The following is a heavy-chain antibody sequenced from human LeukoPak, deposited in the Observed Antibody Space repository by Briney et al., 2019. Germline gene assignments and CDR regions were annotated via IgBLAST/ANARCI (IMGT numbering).Heavy chain of an antibody. Sequence: AGGSLRLSCAASGFTFSNYGLHWVRQAPGKGLEWVAVISYDGSNKYYADSVKGRFTISRDNSKNTLWLQMNSLSTDDTAVYYCARDRRNIAVTGSNWFDFWGQGTVVTVSS. CDR1: GFTFSNYG. CDR2: ISYDGSNK. J-gene: IGHJ5*01. V-gene: IGHV3-30*03. D-gene: IGHD6-19*01. CDR3: ARDRRNIAVTGSNWFDF.